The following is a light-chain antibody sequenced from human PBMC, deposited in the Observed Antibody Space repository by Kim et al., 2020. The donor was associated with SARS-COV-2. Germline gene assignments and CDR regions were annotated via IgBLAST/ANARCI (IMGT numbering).Light chain of an antibody. J-gene: IGLJ3*02. CDR3: CSHAGSYTWV. CDR2: DVT. V-gene: IGLV2-11*01. Sequence: QSALTQPRSVSGSPGQSVTISCTGTSSDVGAYNYVSWFQQHPGKAPKLVIYDVTKRPSGVPDRFSGSKSDNTASLTISGLQAEDEADYYCCSHAGSYTWVFGGGTQLTVL. CDR1: SSDVGAYNY.